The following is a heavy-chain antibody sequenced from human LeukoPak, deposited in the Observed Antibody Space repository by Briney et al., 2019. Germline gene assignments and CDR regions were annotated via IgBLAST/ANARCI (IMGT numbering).Heavy chain of an antibody. V-gene: IGHV3-23*01. CDR1: GFTFSSYA. CDR3: AKDPKYYYDSSGPSSDS. CDR2: ISGSGGST. J-gene: IGHJ4*02. D-gene: IGHD3-22*01. Sequence: GGSLRLSCAASGFTFSSYAMSWVRQAPGKGLEGVSAISGSGGSTYYADSVKGRFTISRDNSKNTLYLHMNSLRAEDTAVYYCAKDPKYYYDSSGPSSDSSGQGTLVTVSS.